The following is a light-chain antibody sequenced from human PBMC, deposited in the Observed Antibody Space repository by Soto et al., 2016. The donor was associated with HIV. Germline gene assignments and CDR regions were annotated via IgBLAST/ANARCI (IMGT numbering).Light chain of an antibody. V-gene: IGKV1-39*01. CDR3: QQYNSYPLT. CDR1: RPISSY. Sequence: DIQMTQSPSSLSASVGDRVTITCRASRPISSYLNWYQQTPGKAPKLLIFAASSLQGGVPARFSGSGSGTDFTLTISSLQPEDFATYYCQQYNSYPLTFGGGTKVEIK. CDR2: AAS. J-gene: IGKJ4*01.